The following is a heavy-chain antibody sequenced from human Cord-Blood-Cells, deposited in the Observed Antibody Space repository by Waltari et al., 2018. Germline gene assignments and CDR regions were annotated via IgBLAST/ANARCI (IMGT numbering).Heavy chain of an antibody. CDR1: GYTFTSYY. CDR3: ARGYRSSWGVAEYFQH. CDR2: INPSGGST. J-gene: IGHJ1*01. V-gene: IGHV1-46*01. D-gene: IGHD6-13*01. Sequence: QVQLVQSGAEVKKPGASVKVSCQASGYTFTSYYMHWVRQAPGQGLEWMGIINPSGGSTSYAQKFQGRVTMTRDTSTSTVYMELSSLRSEDTAVYYCARGYRSSWGVAEYFQHWGQGTLVTVSS.